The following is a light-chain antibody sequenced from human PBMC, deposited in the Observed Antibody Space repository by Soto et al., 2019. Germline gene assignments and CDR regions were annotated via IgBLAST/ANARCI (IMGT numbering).Light chain of an antibody. J-gene: IGKJ1*01. CDR3: QQYSSSTT. V-gene: IGKV1-5*03. CDR1: QSIDSW. Sequence: DIQMTQSPSTLSASVGDSFTITCRASQSIDSWLAWYQQKSGKAPKLLIYTTSILESGVPSRFSGSGSGTEFTLTINSLQPDDFASYYCQQYSSSTTFGQGTTGDI. CDR2: TTS.